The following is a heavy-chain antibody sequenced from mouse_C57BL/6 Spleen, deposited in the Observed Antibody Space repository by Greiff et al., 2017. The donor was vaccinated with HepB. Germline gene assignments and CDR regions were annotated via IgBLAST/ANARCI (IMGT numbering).Heavy chain of an antibody. D-gene: IGHD2-2*01. CDR1: GFTFSSYG. CDR3: AAKGYDGFAY. J-gene: IGHJ3*01. V-gene: IGHV5-6*01. Sequence: EVKLMESGGDLVKPGGSLKLSCAASGFTFSSYGMSWVRQTPDKRLEWVATISSGGSYTYYPDSVKGRFTISRDNAKNTLYLQMSSLKSEDTAMYYCAAKGYDGFAYWGQGTLVTVSA. CDR2: ISSGGSYT.